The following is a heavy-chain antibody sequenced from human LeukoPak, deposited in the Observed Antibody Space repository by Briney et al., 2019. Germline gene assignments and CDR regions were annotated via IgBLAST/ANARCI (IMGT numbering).Heavy chain of an antibody. V-gene: IGHV3-48*04. CDR2: VSTGGSTI. Sequence: GRSLRLSCAASGFTFNTYSMNWVRQAPGKGLEWVSYVSTGGSTIYYADSVKGRFTISRDNAKNSLSLQMNSLRAEDTAVYYCARANYGDYPSDYWGQGTLVTVSS. D-gene: IGHD4-17*01. J-gene: IGHJ4*02. CDR3: ARANYGDYPSDY. CDR1: GFTFNTYS.